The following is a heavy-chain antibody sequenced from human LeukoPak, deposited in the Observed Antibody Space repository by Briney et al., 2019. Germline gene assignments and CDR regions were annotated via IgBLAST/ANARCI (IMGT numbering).Heavy chain of an antibody. CDR1: GYTFTSYG. Sequence: ASVKVSCKASGYTFTSYGISWVRQAPGQGLEWMGWISAYNGNTNYAQKLQGRVTMTTDTSTSTAYMELRSLRSDDTAVYYCARDFEVNLQLVYFDYWGQGTLVTVSS. V-gene: IGHV1-18*01. CDR2: ISAYNGNT. J-gene: IGHJ4*02. CDR3: ARDFEVNLQLVYFDY. D-gene: IGHD6-13*01.